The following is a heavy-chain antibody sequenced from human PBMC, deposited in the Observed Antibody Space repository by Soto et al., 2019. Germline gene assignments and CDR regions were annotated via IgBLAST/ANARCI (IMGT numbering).Heavy chain of an antibody. J-gene: IGHJ6*02. CDR3: ARDLGDDYSNYRGHSYGLDV. CDR2: ISSSGGYI. Sequence: EAQLVESGGGLVKPGGSLRLSCAASGFTLSRYGMNWVRQAPGQGLEWVSSISSSGGYIYYADSVKGRFTISRDNAKNSLYRKMNSLNAEDTAVYYCARDLGDDYSNYRGHSYGLDVWGQGSTVTVSS. D-gene: IGHD4-4*01. V-gene: IGHV3-21*01. CDR1: GFTLSRYG.